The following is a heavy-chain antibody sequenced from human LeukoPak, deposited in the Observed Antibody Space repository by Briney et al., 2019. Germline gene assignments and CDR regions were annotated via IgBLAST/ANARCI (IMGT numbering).Heavy chain of an antibody. CDR2: IYYSGST. CDR3: ARQITVTTSGGDAFDI. V-gene: IGHV4-39*01. CDR1: GGSISSSSYY. D-gene: IGHD4-17*01. Sequence: SETLSLTCTVSGGSISSSSYYWGWIRQPPGKGLEWIGSIYYSGSTYYNPSLNSRLTISADTSKNQFSLILSSVTAADTAVYYCARQITVTTSGGDAFDIWGQGTMVTVCS. J-gene: IGHJ3*02.